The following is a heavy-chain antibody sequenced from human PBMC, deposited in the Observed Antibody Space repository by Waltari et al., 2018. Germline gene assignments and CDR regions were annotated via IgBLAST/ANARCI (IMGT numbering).Heavy chain of an antibody. J-gene: IGHJ4*02. CDR2: IKNSGST. V-gene: IGHV4-34*01. CDR3: ARTYYDFWSGYYLDY. Sequence: QVQLQQWGAGLLKPSETLSLTCAVYGGSFSGYYWSWIRQPPGKGLEWIGEIKNSGSTNYDPSLKSRVTISVDTSKNQFSLKLSSVTAADTAVYYCARTYYDFWSGYYLDYLGQGTLVTVSS. CDR1: GGSFSGYY. D-gene: IGHD3-3*01.